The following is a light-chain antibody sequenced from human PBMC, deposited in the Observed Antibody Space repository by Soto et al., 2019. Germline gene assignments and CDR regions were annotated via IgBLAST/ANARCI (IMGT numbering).Light chain of an antibody. J-gene: IGKJ1*01. CDR2: AAS. CDR1: QDIGSS. CDR3: QQYNSYPRT. V-gene: IGKV1-16*01. Sequence: DIQMTQSPSSLSVSVGDRVTMTCRASQDIGSSLGWFQQKPGKAPKSLIYAASTLQVGVPSRFSSSGSGTDFILTISSLQPEDFATYYCQQYNSYPRTFGQGTKVEIK.